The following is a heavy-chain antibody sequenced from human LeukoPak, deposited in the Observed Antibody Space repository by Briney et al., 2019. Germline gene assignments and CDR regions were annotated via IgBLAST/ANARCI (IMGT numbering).Heavy chain of an antibody. CDR1: GFTFSSYA. V-gene: IGHV3-23*01. CDR2: ISGSGGST. D-gene: IGHD3-9*01. J-gene: IGHJ4*02. CDR3: AKDRRDVLRYFDWYPPIDY. Sequence: GGSLRLSCAASGFTFSSYAMSWVRQAPGKGLEWVSAISGSGGSTYYADSVKGRFTISRDNSKNTLYLQMSSLRAEDTAVYYCAKDRRDVLRYFDWYPPIDYWGQGTLVTVSS.